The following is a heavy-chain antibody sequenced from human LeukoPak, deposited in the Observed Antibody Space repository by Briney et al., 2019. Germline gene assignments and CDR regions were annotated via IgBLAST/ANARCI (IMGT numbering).Heavy chain of an antibody. J-gene: IGHJ5*02. CDR3: VRGIYYDSGRNCFDP. CDR1: GGSISSYY. D-gene: IGHD3-22*01. CDR2: SSTTGNT. Sequence: PSETLSLTCTVSGGSISSYYWSWIRQPAGKGLEWIGRSSTTGNTNYNPSLKSRVTMSVATSKNQFSLRLTSVTAADTAVYYCVRGIYYDSGRNCFDPWGQGTLVTVSS. V-gene: IGHV4-4*07.